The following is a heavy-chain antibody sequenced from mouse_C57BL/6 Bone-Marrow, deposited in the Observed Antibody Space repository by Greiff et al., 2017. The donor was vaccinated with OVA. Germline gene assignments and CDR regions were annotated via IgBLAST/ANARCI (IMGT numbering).Heavy chain of an antibody. CDR3: VRHVYYGGSYDAMDY. J-gene: IGHJ4*01. D-gene: IGHD1-1*01. Sequence: EVQGVESGGGLVQPKGSLKLSCAASGFSFNTYAMNWVRQAPGKGLEWVARIRSKSNNYATYYADSVKDRFTISRDDSESMLYLQMNNLKTEDTAMYYCVRHVYYGGSYDAMDYWGQGTSVTVSS. CDR1: GFSFNTYA. CDR2: IRSKSNNYAT. V-gene: IGHV10-1*01.